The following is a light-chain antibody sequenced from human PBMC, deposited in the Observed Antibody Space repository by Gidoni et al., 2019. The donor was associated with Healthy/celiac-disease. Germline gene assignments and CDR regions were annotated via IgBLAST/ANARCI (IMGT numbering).Light chain of an antibody. V-gene: IGKV1-33*01. CDR1: QDISNY. CDR3: QQYANLPRS. J-gene: IGKJ2*04. Sequence: DIQMTQSPSSLSASVGDRVTITCQASQDISNYLNWYQQKPGKAPKLLLYDASNLETGVPSRFSGSGSVTDFTFTISSLQPEDIATYYCQQYANLPRSFGQGTKLEIK. CDR2: DAS.